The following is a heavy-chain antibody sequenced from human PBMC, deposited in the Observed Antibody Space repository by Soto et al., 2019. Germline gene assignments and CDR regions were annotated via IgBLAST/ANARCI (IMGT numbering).Heavy chain of an antibody. Sequence: RASVKVSCKASGGTFSSYAISWVRQAPGQGLEWMGGIIPIFGTANYAQKFQGRVTITADESTSTAHMELSSLRSEDTAVYYCARERGYSSSWKNWYFDLWGRGTLVTVSS. V-gene: IGHV1-69*13. D-gene: IGHD6-13*01. CDR1: GGTFSSYA. J-gene: IGHJ2*01. CDR3: ARERGYSSSWKNWYFDL. CDR2: IIPIFGTA.